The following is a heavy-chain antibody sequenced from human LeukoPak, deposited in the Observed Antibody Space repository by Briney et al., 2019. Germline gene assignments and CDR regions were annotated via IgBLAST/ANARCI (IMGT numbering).Heavy chain of an antibody. J-gene: IGHJ4*02. CDR3: ARVVRIPAAGPSFDY. CDR2: ISSSDSTI. V-gene: IGHV3-48*03. D-gene: IGHD6-13*01. CDR1: GFTFSSYE. Sequence: GGSLRLSCAASGFTFSSYEMNWVRQAPGKGLEWVSYISSSDSTIYYADSVKGRFTISRDNAKNSLYLQMSSLRAEDTAAYYCARVVRIPAAGPSFDYWGQGTLVTVSS.